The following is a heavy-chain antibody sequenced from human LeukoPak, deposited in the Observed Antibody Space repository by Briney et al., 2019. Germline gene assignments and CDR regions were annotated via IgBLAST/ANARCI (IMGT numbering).Heavy chain of an antibody. CDR2: ISSRSSYI. Sequence: GGSLRLSCAASGFTFSSYRMNWVRQAPGKGLEWVSSISSRSSYIYYADSLKGRFTISRDNAKNSLYLNIHSLRAEDTAVYYCARVHGGYPFDHWGQGTLVTVSS. CDR3: ARVHGGYPFDH. CDR1: GFTFSSYR. V-gene: IGHV3-21*01. D-gene: IGHD2-15*01. J-gene: IGHJ4*02.